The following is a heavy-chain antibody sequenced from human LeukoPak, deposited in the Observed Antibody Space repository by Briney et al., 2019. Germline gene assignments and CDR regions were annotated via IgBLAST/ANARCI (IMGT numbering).Heavy chain of an antibody. V-gene: IGHV1-46*01. CDR3: ARDLKWSIDY. J-gene: IGHJ4*02. D-gene: IGHD3-3*01. CDR1: GYTFTSYY. Sequence: ASVRVSCKASGYTFTSYYIHWVRQAPGQGLEWMGIINPSGGSTNYAQNFQGRVTVTSDTSTSTIYMELSSLRSADTAFYYCARDLKWSIDYWGQGNLVTVSS. CDR2: INPSGGST.